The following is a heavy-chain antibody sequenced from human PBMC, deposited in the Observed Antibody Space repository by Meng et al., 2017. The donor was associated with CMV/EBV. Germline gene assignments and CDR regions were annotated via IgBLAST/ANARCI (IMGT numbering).Heavy chain of an antibody. D-gene: IGHD2-8*01. CDR2: IYYSGST. CDR3: ARAIVLRVYAENWFNP. J-gene: IGHJ5*02. V-gene: IGHV4-39*07. Sequence: QRRRRESGPRPVNSSGTLPLTSTVSVGSSSSSSYYWGCVRPPPAKGMEWIGSIYYSGSTYSNPSLKSRVTISVDTSNNQFSLQLSSVTAADTAVYYCARAIVLRVYAENWFNPWGQGTLVTVSS. CDR1: VGSSSSSSYY.